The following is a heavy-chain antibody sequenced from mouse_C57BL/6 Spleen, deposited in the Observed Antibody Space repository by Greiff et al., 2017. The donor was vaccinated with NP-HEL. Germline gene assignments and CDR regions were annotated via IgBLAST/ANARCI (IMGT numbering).Heavy chain of an antibody. V-gene: IGHV1-15*01. D-gene: IGHD2-3*01. CDR1: GYTFTDYE. CDR2: IDPETGGT. Sequence: VQLQQSGAELVRPGASVTLSCKASGYTFTDYEMHWVKQTPVHGLEWIGAIDPETGGTAYNQKFKGKAILTADKSSSTAYMELRSLTSEDSAVYYCTRNDGYPYYFDYWGQGTTLTVSS. CDR3: TRNDGYPYYFDY. J-gene: IGHJ2*01.